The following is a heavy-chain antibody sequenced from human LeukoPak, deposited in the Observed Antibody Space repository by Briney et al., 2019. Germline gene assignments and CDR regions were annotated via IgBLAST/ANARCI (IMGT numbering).Heavy chain of an antibody. V-gene: IGHV3-53*05. D-gene: IGHD1-14*01. J-gene: IGHJ4*02. CDR2: IYSGGST. CDR1: GFTVSSNY. Sequence: GGSLRLSCAASGFTVSSNYMSWVRQAPGKGLEWVSVIYSGGSTYYADSVKGRFTTSRDNSKNTLYLQMGSLRDEDMAVYYCARVGPETAFDYWGQGTLVTVSS. CDR3: ARVGPETAFDY.